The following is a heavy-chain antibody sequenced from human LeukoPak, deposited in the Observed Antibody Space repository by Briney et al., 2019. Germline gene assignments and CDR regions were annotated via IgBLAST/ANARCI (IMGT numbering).Heavy chain of an antibody. CDR2: INGDGGEK. V-gene: IGHV3-7*04. D-gene: IGHD6-19*01. CDR1: GITFSTYW. Sequence: GGSLRLSCAASGITFSTYWMSWVRQAPGKGLEWVASINGDGGEKHCGDSVKGRFTISRDNAKNSLYLEMNSLRVEDTAVYYCARGRFGSGWSFDYWGQGTLVTVSS. CDR3: ARGRFGSGWSFDY. J-gene: IGHJ4*02.